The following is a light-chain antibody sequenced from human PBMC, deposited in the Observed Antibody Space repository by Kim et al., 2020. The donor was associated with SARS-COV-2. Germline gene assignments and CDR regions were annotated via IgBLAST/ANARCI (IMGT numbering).Light chain of an antibody. CDR2: GAS. CDR3: QKYDKWPLT. J-gene: IGKJ4*01. Sequence: GCPGESVTRSCRASQAVGENLAWYQQEPGQAPRLLMYGASSRASGVPVRFTGRGSGTDFTLTISSLQSEDFGVYYCQKYDKWPLTFGGGAKVDIK. V-gene: IGKV3-15*01. CDR1: QAVGEN.